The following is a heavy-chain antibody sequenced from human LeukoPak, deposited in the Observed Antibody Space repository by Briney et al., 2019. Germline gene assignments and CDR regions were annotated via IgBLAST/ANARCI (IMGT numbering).Heavy chain of an antibody. V-gene: IGHV4-59*01. CDR1: GGSISSYY. CDR3: ARDSGIDDAFGI. CDR2: IYYSGST. Sequence: SETLSLTCTVSGGSISSYYWSWIRQPPGKGLEWIGYIYYSGSTNYNPSLKSRVTISVDTSKNQFSLKLSSVTAADTAVYYCARDSGIDDAFGIWGQGTMVTVSS. D-gene: IGHD1-26*01. J-gene: IGHJ3*02.